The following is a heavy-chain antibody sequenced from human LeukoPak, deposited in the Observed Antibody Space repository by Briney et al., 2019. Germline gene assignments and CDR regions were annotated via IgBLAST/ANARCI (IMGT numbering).Heavy chain of an antibody. V-gene: IGHV4-34*01. CDR3: ARGWEQRRFGYYYYYYMDV. D-gene: IGHD1-26*01. Sequence: SETLSLTCAVYGGSFSGYYWSWIRQPSGKGLEWIGEINHSGSTNYNPSLKSRVTISVDTSKNQFSLKLSSVTAADTAVYYCARGWEQRRFGYYYYYYMDVWGKGTTVTVSS. J-gene: IGHJ6*03. CDR2: INHSGST. CDR1: GGSFSGYY.